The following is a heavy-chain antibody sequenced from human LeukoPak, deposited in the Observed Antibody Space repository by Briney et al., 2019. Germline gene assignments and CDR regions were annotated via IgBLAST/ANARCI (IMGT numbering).Heavy chain of an antibody. D-gene: IGHD3-22*01. CDR1: GGSISSYY. Sequence: SETLSLTRTVSGGSISSYYWSWIRQPPGKGLEWIGYIYYSGRTNYNPSLKSRVTISVDTSKNQFSLKLTSVTAADTAVYYCARGTWYYDSWDWGQGTLVTVSS. CDR2: IYYSGRT. V-gene: IGHV4-59*01. J-gene: IGHJ4*02. CDR3: ARGTWYYDSWD.